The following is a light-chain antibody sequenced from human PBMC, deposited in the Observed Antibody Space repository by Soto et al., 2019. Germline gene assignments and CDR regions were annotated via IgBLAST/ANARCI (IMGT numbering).Light chain of an antibody. J-gene: IGKJ1*01. Sequence: EIVMTQSPGTLSVSPGERATLSCRASQSVGSNVAWYQQKPGQAPRLLIYGASSRATGIPARVSGSGSGTDFTLTISRLEPDDSAVYYCQQYGSSPRTFGPGTKVDI. CDR2: GAS. V-gene: IGKV3-20*01. CDR3: QQYGSSPRT. CDR1: QSVGSN.